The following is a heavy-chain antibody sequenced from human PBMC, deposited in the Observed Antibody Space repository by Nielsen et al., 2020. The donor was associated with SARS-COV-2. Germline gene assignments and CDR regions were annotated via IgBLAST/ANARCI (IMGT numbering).Heavy chain of an antibody. V-gene: IGHV3-21*01. J-gene: IGHJ4*02. CDR2: ISSRSDYI. Sequence: GESLKISCAASGFTFSNYCMNWVRQAPGKGLEWVSSISSRSDYIYYADSVKGRFTISRDNAKNSLYLQLYSLRPEDTAVYYCATDPERYCTSTTCYPYYFDYWGQGTLVTVSS. CDR1: GFTFSNYC. D-gene: IGHD2-2*01. CDR3: ATDPERYCTSTTCYPYYFDY.